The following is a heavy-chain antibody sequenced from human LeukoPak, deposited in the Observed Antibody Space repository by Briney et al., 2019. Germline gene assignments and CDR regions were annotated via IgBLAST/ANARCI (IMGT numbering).Heavy chain of an antibody. CDR2: ISNSGSTI. D-gene: IGHD6-13*01. Sequence: GGSLRLSCAASGFIFSSYEMNWVRQAPGKGLEWVSYISNSGSTIYYADSVKGRLTISRDNAKNSLYLQMNSLRAEDTAVYYCAREVPHSDGFGIWGQGTMVTVSS. CDR3: AREVPHSDGFGI. CDR1: GFIFSSYE. J-gene: IGHJ3*02. V-gene: IGHV3-48*03.